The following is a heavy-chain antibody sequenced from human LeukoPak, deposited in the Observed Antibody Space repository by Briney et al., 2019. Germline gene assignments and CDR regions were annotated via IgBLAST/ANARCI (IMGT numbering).Heavy chain of an antibody. CDR3: AKMRIVVVMFDAFDI. D-gene: IGHD3-22*01. Sequence: PGGPLRLSCAASGFTFSDYYMSWIRQAPGKGLEWVSYISSSGSTIYYADSVKGRFTISRDNAKNSLYLQMNSLRAEDTAVYYCAKMRIVVVMFDAFDIWGQGTMVTVSS. J-gene: IGHJ3*02. CDR1: GFTFSDYY. V-gene: IGHV3-11*01. CDR2: ISSSGSTI.